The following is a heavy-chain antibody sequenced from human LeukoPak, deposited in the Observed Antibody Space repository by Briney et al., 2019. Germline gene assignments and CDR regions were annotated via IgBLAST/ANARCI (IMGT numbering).Heavy chain of an antibody. CDR1: GFTFSSYS. V-gene: IGHV3-48*04. D-gene: IGHD1-26*01. J-gene: IGHJ4*02. CDR3: ARESSSGSYLVY. CDR2: ISSSGSTI. Sequence: PGGSLRLSCAASGFTFSSYSMNWVRQAPGKGLEWVSYISSSGSTIYYADSVKGRFTISRDNAKNSLYLQMNSLRAEDTAVYYCARESSSGSYLVYWGQGTLVTVSS.